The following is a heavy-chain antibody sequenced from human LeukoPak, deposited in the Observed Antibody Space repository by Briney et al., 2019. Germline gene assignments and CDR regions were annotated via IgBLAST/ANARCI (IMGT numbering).Heavy chain of an antibody. V-gene: IGHV4-39*07. J-gene: IGHJ4*02. CDR2: INHSGST. CDR3: AREGNYYDSSGYYYGDY. D-gene: IGHD3-22*01. CDR1: GGSISSSSYY. Sequence: PSETLSLTCTVSGGSISSSSYYWGWIRQPPWKGLEWIGEINHSGSTNYNPSLKSRVTISVDTSENQFSLKLSSVTAADTAVYYCAREGNYYDSSGYYYGDYWGQGTLVTVSS.